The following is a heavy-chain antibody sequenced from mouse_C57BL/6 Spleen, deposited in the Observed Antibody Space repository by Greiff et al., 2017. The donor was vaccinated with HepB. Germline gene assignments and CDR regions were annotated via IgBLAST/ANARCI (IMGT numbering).Heavy chain of an antibody. J-gene: IGHJ2*01. D-gene: IGHD2-4*01. CDR3: ARVGYDYPFFDY. Sequence: EVQRVESEGGLVQPGSSMKLSCTASGFTFSDYYMAWVRQVPEKGLEWVANINYDGSSTYYLDSLKSRFIISRDNAKNILYLQMSSLKSEDTATYYCARVGYDYPFFDYWGQGTTLTVSS. V-gene: IGHV5-16*01. CDR2: INYDGSST. CDR1: GFTFSDYY.